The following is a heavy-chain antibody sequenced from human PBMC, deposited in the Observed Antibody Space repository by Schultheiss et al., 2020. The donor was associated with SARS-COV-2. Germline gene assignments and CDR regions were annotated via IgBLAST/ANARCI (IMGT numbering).Heavy chain of an antibody. Sequence: ASVKVSCKASGYTFTSYYMHWVRQAPGQGLEWMGIINPSGGSTSYAQKFQGRVTMTRDTSTSTVYMELSSLRSEDTAVYYCARHWPTGTFLGNYDYWGQGTLVTVSS. J-gene: IGHJ4*02. V-gene: IGHV1-46*01. CDR3: ARHWPTGTFLGNYDY. CDR2: INPSGGST. CDR1: GYTFTSYY. D-gene: IGHD2/OR15-2a*01.